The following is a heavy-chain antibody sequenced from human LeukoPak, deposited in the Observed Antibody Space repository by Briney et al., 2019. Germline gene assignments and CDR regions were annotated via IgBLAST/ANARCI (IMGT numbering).Heavy chain of an antibody. D-gene: IGHD3-22*01. V-gene: IGHV3-23*01. J-gene: IGHJ4*02. Sequence: PGGSLRLSCAASGFTFSSYGMSWVRQAPGKGLEWVSAISGSGGSTYYADSVKGRFTISRDNSKNTLYLQMNSLRAEDTAVYYCAKDRKAYYYDSSGYYGPSYLDYWGQGTLVTVSS. CDR2: ISGSGGST. CDR1: GFTFSSYG. CDR3: AKDRKAYYYDSSGYYGPSYLDY.